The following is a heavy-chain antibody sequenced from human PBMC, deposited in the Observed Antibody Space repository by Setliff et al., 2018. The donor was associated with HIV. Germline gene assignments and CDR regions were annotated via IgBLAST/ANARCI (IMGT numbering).Heavy chain of an antibody. CDR2: IYHSGST. J-gene: IGHJ4*02. CDR3: ARARDIAVAGYFDY. CDR1: GGSISSSNW. V-gene: IGHV4-4*02. D-gene: IGHD6-19*01. Sequence: SETLSLTCAVSGGSISSSNWWSWVRQPPGKGLEWIGEIYHSGSTNYNPSLKSRVTISVDKSKNQFSLKLSPVTAADTAVYYCARARDIAVAGYFDYWGQGTLVTVSS.